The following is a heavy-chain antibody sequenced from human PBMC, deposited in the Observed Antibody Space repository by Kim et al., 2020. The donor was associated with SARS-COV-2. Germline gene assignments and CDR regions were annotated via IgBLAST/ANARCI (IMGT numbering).Heavy chain of an antibody. V-gene: IGHV3-13*01. Sequence: GGSLRLSCAASGFTFSSYDMHWVRQATGKGLEWVSAIGTAGDTYYPGSVKGRFTISRENAKNSLYLQMNSLRAGDTAVYYCARGPGITMVRGANYGMDVWGQGTTVTVSS. CDR3: ARGPGITMVRGANYGMDV. J-gene: IGHJ6*02. D-gene: IGHD3-10*01. CDR1: GFTFSSYD. CDR2: IGTAGDT.